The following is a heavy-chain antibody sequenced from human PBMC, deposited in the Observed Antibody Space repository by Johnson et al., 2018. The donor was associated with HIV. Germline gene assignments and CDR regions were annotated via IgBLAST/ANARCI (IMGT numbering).Heavy chain of an antibody. V-gene: IGHV3-7*05. Sequence: MQLVESGGGLVQPGGSLRLSCAASGFTFSSYWMTWVRQTPEKGLEWVANIKQDGSEKHYLESVKGRFTISRDNAKNSLFLQMKSLRVEDTAVYYCARDETYRRYALTAFDIWGQGTVVAVSS. J-gene: IGHJ3*02. D-gene: IGHD1-14*01. CDR1: GFTFSSYW. CDR2: IKQDGSEK. CDR3: ARDETYRRYALTAFDI.